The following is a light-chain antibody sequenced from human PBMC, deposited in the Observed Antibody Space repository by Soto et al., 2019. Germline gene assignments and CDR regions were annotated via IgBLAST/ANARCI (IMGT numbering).Light chain of an antibody. J-gene: IGKJ1*01. V-gene: IGKV1-5*01. CDR3: QQYSSFSRT. CDR2: DAS. Sequence: DSQMTQSPSTLSSSVGDRVTITCGASQTISTWLAWYQQKPGKAPELLIYDASTLESGVPSRFSGSGSGTEFSLTISSLQPDDFATFYCQQYSSFSRTFGQGTKVDIK. CDR1: QTISTW.